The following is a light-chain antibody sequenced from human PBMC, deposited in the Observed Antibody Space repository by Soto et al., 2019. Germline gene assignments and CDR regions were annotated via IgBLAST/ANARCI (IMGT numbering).Light chain of an antibody. CDR1: SSDVGGYNY. V-gene: IGLV2-11*01. Sequence: QSVLTQPRSVSGSPGQSVTISCTGTSSDVGGYNYVSWYQQHPGKAPRVMIYDVSKGPSGVPDRFSGSKSGNTASLTISGLQAEDEADYYCCSYAGRYTYVFGTGTKVTVL. CDR3: CSYAGRYTYV. CDR2: DVS. J-gene: IGLJ1*01.